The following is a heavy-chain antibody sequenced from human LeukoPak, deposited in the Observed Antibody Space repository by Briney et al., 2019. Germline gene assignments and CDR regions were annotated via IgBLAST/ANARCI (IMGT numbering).Heavy chain of an antibody. CDR2: IYYSGST. CDR3: ARHLKLRYQLPSNWFDP. CDR1: GGSISSSSYY. D-gene: IGHD2-2*01. V-gene: IGHV4-39*01. Sequence: PSETLSLTCTVSGGSISSSSYYWGWIRQPPGKGLEWIGSIYYSGSTYYNPSLKSRVTISVDTSKNQFSLKLSSVTAADTAVYYCARHLKLRYQLPSNWFDPWGQGTLVTVSS. J-gene: IGHJ5*02.